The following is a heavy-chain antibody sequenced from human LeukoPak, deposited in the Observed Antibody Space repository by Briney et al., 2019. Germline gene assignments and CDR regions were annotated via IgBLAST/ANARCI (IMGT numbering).Heavy chain of an antibody. Sequence: GGSLRLSCAASGFTFSSYSMNWVRQAPGKGLEWVSSISSSSSYIYYADSVKGRFTISRDNAKNSLYLQMSSLRAEDTAVYYCARDFPAPSYFDYWGQGTLVTVSS. CDR1: GFTFSSYS. CDR2: ISSSSSYI. CDR3: ARDFPAPSYFDY. J-gene: IGHJ4*02. V-gene: IGHV3-21*01.